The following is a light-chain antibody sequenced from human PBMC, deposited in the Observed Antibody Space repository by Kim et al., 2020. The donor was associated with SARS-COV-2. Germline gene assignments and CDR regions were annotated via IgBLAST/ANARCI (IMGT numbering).Light chain of an antibody. CDR3: CSYAGSYTEV. CDR1: SSDVGGYNY. Sequence: GKSVTISCTGPSSDVGGYNYVSWYQQRPGKAPKLMIYDVSKRPSGVPDRFSGSKSGNTASLTISGLQGEDEADYYCCSYAGSYTEVFGGGTQLTVL. V-gene: IGLV2-11*01. J-gene: IGLJ2*01. CDR2: DVS.